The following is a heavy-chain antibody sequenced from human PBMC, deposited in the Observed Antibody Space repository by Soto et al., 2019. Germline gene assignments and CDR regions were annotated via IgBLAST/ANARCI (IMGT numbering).Heavy chain of an antibody. J-gene: IGHJ4*02. Sequence: EVQLVESGGGLVQPGGSLRLSCVVSGFTVSNYFLAWVRQAPGKGLEWVSIINNGDDTHYARSVKGRFTISRDNSKNTLLLQMNSLRVEDTGVYYCARGRGFLIDYWGRGTLVSVSS. CDR2: INNGDDT. D-gene: IGHD6-25*01. CDR1: GFTVSNYF. CDR3: ARGRGFLIDY. V-gene: IGHV3-66*01.